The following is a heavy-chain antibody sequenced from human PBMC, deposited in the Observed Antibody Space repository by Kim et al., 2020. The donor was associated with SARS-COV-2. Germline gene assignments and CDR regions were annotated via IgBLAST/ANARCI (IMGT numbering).Heavy chain of an antibody. CDR2: ISAYNGNT. J-gene: IGHJ5*02. CDR3: ARDLLITMVRGVMSWFDP. D-gene: IGHD3-10*01. Sequence: ASVKVSCKASGYTFTSYGISWVRQAPGQGLEWMGWISAYNGNTNYAQKLQGRVTMTTDTSTSTAYMELRSLRSDDTAVYYCARDLLITMVRGVMSWFDPWGQGTLVTVSS. V-gene: IGHV1-18*01. CDR1: GYTFTSYG.